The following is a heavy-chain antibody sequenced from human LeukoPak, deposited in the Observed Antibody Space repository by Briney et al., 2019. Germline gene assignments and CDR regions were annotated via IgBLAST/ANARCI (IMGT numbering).Heavy chain of an antibody. J-gene: IGHJ4*02. CDR1: GYSISSGYY. D-gene: IGHD6-13*01. CDR3: ARHIAAAGTTANFDY. CDR2: IYHSGST. Sequence: SETLSLTCTVSGYSISSGYYWGWIRQPPGKGLEWIGSIYHSGSTYYNPSLKSRVTISVDTSKNQFSLKLSSVTAADTAVYYCARHIAAAGTTANFDYWGQGTLVTVSS. V-gene: IGHV4-38-2*02.